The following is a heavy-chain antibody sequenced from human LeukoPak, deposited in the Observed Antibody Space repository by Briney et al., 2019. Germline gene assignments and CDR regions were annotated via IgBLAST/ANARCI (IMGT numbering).Heavy chain of an antibody. Sequence: SETLSLTCTVSGVSINDYYWSWIRQPPGKGLEWIGHIYYSGSTNYNPSLKSRVTMAVDTSKNQFSLKVSSMTAADTAIYYCARHSGRAVSQSSFDYWAREPWSPSPQ. CDR1: GVSINDYY. CDR3: ARHSGRAVSQSSFDY. V-gene: IGHV4-59*01. CDR2: IYYSGST. D-gene: IGHD2-15*01. J-gene: IGHJ4*02.